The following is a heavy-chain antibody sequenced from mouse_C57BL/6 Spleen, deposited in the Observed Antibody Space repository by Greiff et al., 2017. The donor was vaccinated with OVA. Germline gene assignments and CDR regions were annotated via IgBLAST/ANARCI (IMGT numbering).Heavy chain of an antibody. V-gene: IGHV10-1*01. Sequence: EVLGVESGGGLVQPKGSLRLSCAASGFSFNTYAMNWVRQAPGKGLEWVARIRSKSNNYATYYADSVKDRFTISRDDSESMLYLQMNNLKTEDRAMYYCVRRGLGPWYVDVWGTGTTVTVSS. D-gene: IGHD4-1*01. J-gene: IGHJ1*03. CDR3: VRRGLGPWYVDV. CDR2: IRSKSNNYAT. CDR1: GFSFNTYA.